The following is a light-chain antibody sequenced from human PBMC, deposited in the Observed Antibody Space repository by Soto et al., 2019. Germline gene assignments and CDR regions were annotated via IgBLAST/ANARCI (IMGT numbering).Light chain of an antibody. CDR1: QSVRSTY. CDR2: GAS. V-gene: IGKV3-20*01. J-gene: IGKJ2*01. CDR3: QQYGTSPGT. Sequence: EIVLTQSPGTLSLSPGERATLSCRASQSVRSTYLAWYQQKPGQAPRLLIYGASSRATGIPDRFSGSGSGTDVTLTITRLEPEDFAVFYCQQYGTSPGTFGQGNKLDIK.